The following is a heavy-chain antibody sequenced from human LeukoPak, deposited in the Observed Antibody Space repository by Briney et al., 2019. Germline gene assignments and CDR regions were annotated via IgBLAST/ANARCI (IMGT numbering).Heavy chain of an antibody. J-gene: IGHJ5*02. D-gene: IGHD3-3*01. Sequence: PSETLSLTCTVSGGSISGGIYFWGWIRQPPGQGLEWIGSIYYTGTTYFISSLKSRVTISLDTSKNQFSLKLSSVTAADTAVYYCARQEGPVLALGWFDPWGQGTLVTVSS. CDR1: GGSISGGIYF. V-gene: IGHV4-39*01. CDR2: IYYTGTT. CDR3: ARQEGPVLALGWFDP.